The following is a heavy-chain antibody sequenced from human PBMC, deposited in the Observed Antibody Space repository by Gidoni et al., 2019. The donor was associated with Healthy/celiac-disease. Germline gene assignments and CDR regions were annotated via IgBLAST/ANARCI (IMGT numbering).Heavy chain of an antibody. J-gene: IGHJ6*02. CDR3: TNVSYYYYGMDV. CDR2: IRRKAYGGTT. CDR1: GFTVGDYA. V-gene: IGHV3-49*03. Sequence: EVQLVESGGGLVQPGRSLRLSCTASGFTVGDYAMSWFRQAPGKGLEWVGFIRRKAYGGTTEYAASVKGRFTISRDDSKSIAYLQMNSLKTEDTAVYYCTNVSYYYYGMDVWGQGTTVTVSS.